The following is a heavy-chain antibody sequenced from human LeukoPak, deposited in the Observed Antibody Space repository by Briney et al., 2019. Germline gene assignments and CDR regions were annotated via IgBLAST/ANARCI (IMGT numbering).Heavy chain of an antibody. V-gene: IGHV3-7*01. Sequence: PGGSLRLSCAASGFTFSTYWMSWVRQAPGKGLEWVANIKEDGSEKYSVDSVKGRFTISRDNAKNSLYLQMNSLRAEDTAVYYCARPSPLTGDPPFDYWVQGTLVTVSS. CDR3: ARPSPLTGDPPFDY. CDR2: IKEDGSEK. D-gene: IGHD7-27*01. CDR1: GFTFSTYW. J-gene: IGHJ4*02.